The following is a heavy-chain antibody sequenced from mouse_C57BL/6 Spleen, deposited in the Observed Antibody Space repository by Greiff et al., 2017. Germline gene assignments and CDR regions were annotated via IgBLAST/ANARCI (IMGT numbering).Heavy chain of an antibody. D-gene: IGHD2-13*01. CDR2: ISDGGSYT. V-gene: IGHV5-4*01. J-gene: IGHJ4*01. Sequence: EVQGVESGGGLVKPGGSLKLSCAASGFTFSSYAMSWVRQTPEKRLEWVATISDGGSYTYYPDNVKGRFTISRDNAKNNLYLQMSHLKSEDTAMYYCARRLQGAMDYWGQGTSVTVSS. CDR3: ARRLQGAMDY. CDR1: GFTFSSYA.